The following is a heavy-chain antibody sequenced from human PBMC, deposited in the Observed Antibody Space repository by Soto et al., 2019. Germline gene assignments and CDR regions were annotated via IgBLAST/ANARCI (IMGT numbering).Heavy chain of an antibody. CDR3: ARDSGESSDDAYDI. D-gene: IGHD3-22*01. CDR1: CGSISSARYY. J-gene: IGHJ3*02. CDR2: MYHRGRT. V-gene: IGHV4-30-2*01. Sequence: TLSLTHTVFCGSISSARYYLSWFRQPPGKGLEWIGYMYHRGRTNYNPSLKSRATISVDRSNNQLSLKLSSVTAADTAVYYCARDSGESSDDAYDIWGQGTMVT.